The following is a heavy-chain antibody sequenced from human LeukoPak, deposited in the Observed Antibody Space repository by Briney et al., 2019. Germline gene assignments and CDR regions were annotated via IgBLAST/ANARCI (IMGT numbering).Heavy chain of an antibody. V-gene: IGHV4-61*02. J-gene: IGHJ3*02. CDR3: AGYYDSSGPMGYRI. Sequence: SQTLSLTCTVSGGSISSGSYFWSWIRQPAGKGLEWIGRIYTSGSTKYNPSLKSRVTISVDTSRNQFSLKLSSVTAADTAVYYCAGYYDSSGPMGYRIWGQGTMVTASS. D-gene: IGHD3-22*01. CDR2: IYTSGST. CDR1: GGSISSGSYF.